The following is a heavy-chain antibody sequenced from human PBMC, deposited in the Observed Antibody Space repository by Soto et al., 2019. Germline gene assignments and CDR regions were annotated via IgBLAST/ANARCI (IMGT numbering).Heavy chain of an antibody. V-gene: IGHV3-30*18. D-gene: IGHD6-19*01. CDR1: GFTFSDYA. J-gene: IGHJ4*02. CDR2: MSYDGTVQ. Sequence: QVQLVESGGGVVQPGRSLRLSCAASGFTFSDYAIHWVRQAPGKGLEWVAAMSYDGTVQCYADSIGGRLTISRDNSKNTLYLQMKSLRPEDTATYCCANDPMPGIAMAGPLDCWGQGAPGTVSS. CDR3: ANDPMPGIAMAGPLDC.